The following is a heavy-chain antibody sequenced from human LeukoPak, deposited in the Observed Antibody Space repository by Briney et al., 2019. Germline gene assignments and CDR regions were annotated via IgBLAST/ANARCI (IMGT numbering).Heavy chain of an antibody. J-gene: IGHJ5*02. Sequence: SETLSLTCAVYGGSFSGYHWSWIRQPPGKGLGWIGEINHSGSTNYNPSLKSRVTISVDTSKNQFSLKLSSVTAADTAVYYCARGRIVVVPAAIDAWSHWFGAWGQGTLVTVSS. CDR2: INHSGST. CDR3: ARGRIVVVPAAIDAWSHWFGA. D-gene: IGHD2-2*02. CDR1: GGSFSGYH. V-gene: IGHV4-34*01.